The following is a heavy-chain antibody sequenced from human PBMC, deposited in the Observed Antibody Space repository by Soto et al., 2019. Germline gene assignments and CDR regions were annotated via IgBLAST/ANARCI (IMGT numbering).Heavy chain of an antibody. J-gene: IGHJ5*02. D-gene: IGHD5-18*01. Sequence: SETLSLTCTVSGGSISSGDYYRSWIRQPPGKGLEWIGYIYYSGSTCYNPSLKSRVTISVDTSKNQFSLRLSSVTAADTAVYYCARVRGYSYGLFWPWGQGTLVTVSS. CDR2: IYYSGST. CDR1: GGSISSGDYY. V-gene: IGHV4-30-4*01. CDR3: ARVRGYSYGLFWP.